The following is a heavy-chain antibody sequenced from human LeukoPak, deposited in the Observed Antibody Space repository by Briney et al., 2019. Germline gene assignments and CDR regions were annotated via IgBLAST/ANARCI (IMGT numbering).Heavy chain of an antibody. D-gene: IGHD3-22*01. CDR3: ARARTYYYGSSGYYRWFDP. J-gene: IGHJ5*02. CDR2: INHSGST. V-gene: IGHV4-34*01. Sequence: PSETLSLTCAVYAGSFSGYYWSWIRQPPGKGLEWIGEINHSGSTNYNPSLKSRVTISVDTSKNQFSLKLSSVTAADTAVYYCARARTYYYGSSGYYRWFDPWGQGTLVTVSS. CDR1: AGSFSGYY.